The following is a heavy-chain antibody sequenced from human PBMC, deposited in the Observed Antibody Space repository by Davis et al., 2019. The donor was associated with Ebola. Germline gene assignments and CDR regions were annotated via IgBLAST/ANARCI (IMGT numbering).Heavy chain of an antibody. CDR3: ARGTDHAKSGVY. Sequence: SETLSLTCAVYGGSFSGYYWSWIRQPPGKGLEWIGEVHPSGSTNYNPSLKSRVSISVDTSKNQFSLNLNSVTAADTAVYYCARGTDHAKSGVYWGQGILVTVSS. CDR2: VHPSGST. D-gene: IGHD1-14*01. CDR1: GGSFSGYY. V-gene: IGHV4-34*01. J-gene: IGHJ4*02.